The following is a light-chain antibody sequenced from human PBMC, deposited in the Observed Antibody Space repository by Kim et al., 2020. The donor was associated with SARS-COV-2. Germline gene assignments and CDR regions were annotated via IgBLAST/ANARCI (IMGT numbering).Light chain of an antibody. CDR1: TGAVNSGHF. Sequence: GETVTLTCASNTGAVNSGHFPKWSQQKPGQAPRALIYSTRNRYAWTPARFSGFLLGGKAVLKLSGVQPEDEAVYYCLLYYTGATWVFGGGTQLTVL. CDR3: LLYYTGATWV. J-gene: IGLJ2*01. CDR2: STR. V-gene: IGLV7-43*01.